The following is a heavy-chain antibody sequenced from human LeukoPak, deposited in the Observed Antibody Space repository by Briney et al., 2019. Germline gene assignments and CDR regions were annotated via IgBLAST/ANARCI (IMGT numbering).Heavy chain of an antibody. CDR3: ARGRSITLLRGVAMSDGFDI. Sequence: PGGSLRLSCEASGFTFSNHGMSWVRQAPGKGLEWVSFTDTSGNYIYYGDSVKGRFTISRDNARNLLFLQMNGLRAEDTAVYYCARGRSITLLRGVAMSDGFDIWGQGAMVAVSS. D-gene: IGHD3-10*01. CDR1: GFTFSNHG. CDR2: TDTSGNYI. V-gene: IGHV3-21*06. J-gene: IGHJ3*02.